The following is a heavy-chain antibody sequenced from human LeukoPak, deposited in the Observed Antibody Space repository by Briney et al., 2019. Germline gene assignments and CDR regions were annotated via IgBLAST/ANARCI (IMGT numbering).Heavy chain of an antibody. J-gene: IGHJ4*02. V-gene: IGHV3-23*01. D-gene: IGHD6-13*01. Sequence: PGGSLRLSCAASGFTFSSYAMSWVRQAPGKGLEWVSAISGSGGSTYYADSVKGRFTISRDNPKNTLYLQMNSLRAEDTAAYYCARDAAGTFLSGFDYWGQGTLVTVSS. CDR1: GFTFSSYA. CDR3: ARDAAGTFLSGFDY. CDR2: ISGSGGST.